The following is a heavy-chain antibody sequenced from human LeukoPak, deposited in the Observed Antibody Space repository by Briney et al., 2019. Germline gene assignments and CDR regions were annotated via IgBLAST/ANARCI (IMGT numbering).Heavy chain of an antibody. V-gene: IGHV1-2*07. CDR2: INPNNGDT. CDR1: GYTFSGYY. Sequence: ASVKVSCKASGYTFSGYYIHWIRQAPGPGLEWMGWINPNNGDTKYAHTFHGRVTITRDTSIRTAYMELSGLRYDDTALYYCARDSNYYDSTDYLDHWGQGSQIIVSS. J-gene: IGHJ4*02. D-gene: IGHD3-22*01. CDR3: ARDSNYYDSTDYLDH.